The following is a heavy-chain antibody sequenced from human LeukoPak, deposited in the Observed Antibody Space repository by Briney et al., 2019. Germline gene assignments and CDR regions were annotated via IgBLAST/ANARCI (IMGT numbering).Heavy chain of an antibody. D-gene: IGHD3-22*01. J-gene: IGHJ3*02. CDR1: GFTFSSYA. Sequence: GGSLRLSCAASGFTFSSYAMSWVRQAPGKGLEWVSAISGSGSSTYYADSVKGRFTISRDNSKNTLYLQMNSLRAEDTAVYYCAKDPNYYDSSGPWLRAFDIWGQGTMVTVSS. CDR3: AKDPNYYDSSGPWLRAFDI. V-gene: IGHV3-23*01. CDR2: ISGSGSST.